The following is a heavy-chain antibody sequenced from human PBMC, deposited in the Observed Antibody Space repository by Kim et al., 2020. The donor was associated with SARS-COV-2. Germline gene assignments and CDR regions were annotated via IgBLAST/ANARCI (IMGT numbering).Heavy chain of an antibody. CDR3: ARRHSSSWYGGFDY. CDR1: GGSISSSSYY. V-gene: IGHV4-39*01. J-gene: IGHJ4*01. CDR2: IYYSGST. Sequence: SETLSLTCTVPGGSISSSSYYWGWIRQPPGKGLEWIGSIYYSGSTYYNPSLKSRVTISVDTSKNQFSLKLSSVTAADTAVYYCARRHSSSWYGGFDYWG. D-gene: IGHD6-13*01.